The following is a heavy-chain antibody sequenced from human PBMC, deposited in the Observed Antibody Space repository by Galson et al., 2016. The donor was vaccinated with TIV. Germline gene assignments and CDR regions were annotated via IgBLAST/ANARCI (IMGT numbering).Heavy chain of an antibody. V-gene: IGHV3-30*04. CDR3: ARDGHDFWSGGANTLDY. CDR1: GFPFSSYT. D-gene: IGHD3-3*01. Sequence: SLRLPCAASGFPFSSYTMHWVRQAPGKGLEWVAIKSYDGGNEYYADSVKGRFTISRDNSKNTLSLQMDSLRIEDTAVYYCARDGHDFWSGGANTLDYWGQGTLVTVSS. CDR2: KSYDGGNE. J-gene: IGHJ4*02.